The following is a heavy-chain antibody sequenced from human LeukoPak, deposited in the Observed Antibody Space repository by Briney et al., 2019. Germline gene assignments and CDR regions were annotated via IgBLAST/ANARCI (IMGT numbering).Heavy chain of an antibody. CDR2: IYYSGST. D-gene: IGHD1-26*01. J-gene: IGHJ6*03. CDR1: GGSISSYY. V-gene: IGHV4-59*01. Sequence: SETLSLTCTVSGGSISSYYWSWIRQPPGKGLEWTGYIYYSGSTNYNPSLKSRVTISVDTSKNQFSLKLSSVTAADTAVYYCATTQGASGSYWPSYYYYMDVWGKGTTVTVSS. CDR3: ATTQGASGSYWPSYYYYMDV.